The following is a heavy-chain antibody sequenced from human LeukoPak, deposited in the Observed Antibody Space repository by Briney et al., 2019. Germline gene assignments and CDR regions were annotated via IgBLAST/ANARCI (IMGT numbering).Heavy chain of an antibody. D-gene: IGHD1-26*01. J-gene: IGHJ5*02. V-gene: IGHV1-46*01. CDR3: ARGGRVGATDNWFDP. CDR2: INPSGGST. Sequence: ASVKVSCKASGYTFTSYYMHWVRQAPGQGLEWMGIINPSGGSTSYAQKFQGRVTMTRDMSTSTVYMELSGLRSEDTAVYYCARGGRVGATDNWFDPWGQGTLVTVSS. CDR1: GYTFTSYY.